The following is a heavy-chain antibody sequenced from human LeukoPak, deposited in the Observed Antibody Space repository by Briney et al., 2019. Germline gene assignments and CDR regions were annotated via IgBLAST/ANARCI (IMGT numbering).Heavy chain of an antibody. CDR1: GGSISGYY. Sequence: SETLSLTCTVSGGSISGYYWSWIRQPPGKGLEWIGYIYYSGSTNYNPSLKSRVTISVDTSKNQFSLKLSSVTAADTAVYYCARDSCGGDCSFDYWGQGTLVTVSS. CDR3: ARDSCGGDCSFDY. D-gene: IGHD2-21*02. CDR2: IYYSGST. J-gene: IGHJ4*02. V-gene: IGHV4-59*01.